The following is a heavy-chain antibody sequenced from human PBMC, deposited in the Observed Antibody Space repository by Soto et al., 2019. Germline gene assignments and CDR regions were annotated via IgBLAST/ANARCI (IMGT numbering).Heavy chain of an antibody. CDR2: IIPIFGTA. CDR1: GDTFSTYG. D-gene: IGHD3-22*01. V-gene: IGHV1-69*13. Sequence: GATGKVSGRASGDTFSTYGISLLRQAPEQLLEWMGGIIPIFGTANYAQKFQGRVTITADESTSTAYMELSSLRSEDTAVYYCARDDYYDSSGYYYGWFDPWGQGTLVTVSS. J-gene: IGHJ5*02. CDR3: ARDDYYDSSGYYYGWFDP.